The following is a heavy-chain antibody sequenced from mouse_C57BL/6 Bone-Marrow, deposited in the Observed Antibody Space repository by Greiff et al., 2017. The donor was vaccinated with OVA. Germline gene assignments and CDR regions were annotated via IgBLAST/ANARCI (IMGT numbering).Heavy chain of an antibody. D-gene: IGHD2-5*01. Sequence: DVHLVESGGGLVKPGGSLKLSCAASGFTFSSYAMSWVRQTPEKRLEWVATISDGGSYTYYPDNVKGRFTISRDNAKNNLYLQMSNLKSEDTAMYYCARYSNYVKGAMDYWGQGTSVTVSS. CDR1: GFTFSSYA. CDR2: ISDGGSYT. J-gene: IGHJ4*01. CDR3: ARYSNYVKGAMDY. V-gene: IGHV5-4*01.